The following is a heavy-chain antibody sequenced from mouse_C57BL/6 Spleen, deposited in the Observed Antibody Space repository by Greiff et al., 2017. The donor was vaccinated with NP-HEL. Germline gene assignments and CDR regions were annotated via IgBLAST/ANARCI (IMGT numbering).Heavy chain of an antibody. V-gene: IGHV1-82*01. J-gene: IGHJ2*01. D-gene: IGHD2-3*01. CDR1: GYAFSSSW. CDR2: IYPGDGDT. Sequence: VQLQQSGPELVKPGASVKISCKASGYAFSSSWMNWVKQRPGKGLEWIGRIYPGDGDTNYNGKFKGKATLTADKSSSTAYMQLSSLTSEDSAVYFCAREGYESYLDYWGQGTTLTVSS. CDR3: AREGYESYLDY.